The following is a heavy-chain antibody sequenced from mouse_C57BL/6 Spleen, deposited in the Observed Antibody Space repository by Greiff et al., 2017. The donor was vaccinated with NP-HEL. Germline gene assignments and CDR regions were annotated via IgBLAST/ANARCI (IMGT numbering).Heavy chain of an antibody. CDR1: GYTFTSYW. J-gene: IGHJ1*03. CDR2: IHPNSGST. V-gene: IGHV1-64*01. D-gene: IGHD1-1*01. Sequence: QVQLQQPGAGLVKPGASVKLSCKASGYTFTSYWMHWVKQRPGQGLEWIGMIHPNSGSTNYNEKFKSKATLTVDKSSSTAYMQLSSLTSEDSAVYYCARVITTVVADWYFDVWGTGTTVTVSS. CDR3: ARVITTVVADWYFDV.